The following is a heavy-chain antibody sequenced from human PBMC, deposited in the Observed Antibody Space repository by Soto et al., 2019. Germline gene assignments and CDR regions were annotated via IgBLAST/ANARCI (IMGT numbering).Heavy chain of an antibody. CDR3: AHSLLVYCSGGSCYSNWFDP. CDR1: GFSLSTSGVG. V-gene: IGHV2-5*02. D-gene: IGHD2-15*01. J-gene: IGHJ5*02. CDR2: IYWDDDK. Sequence: SGPTLVNPTQTLTLTCTFSGFSLSTSGVGVGWIRQPPGKALEWLALIYWDDDKRYSPSLKSRLTITKDTSKNQVVLTMTNMDPVDTATYYCAHSLLVYCSGGSCYSNWFDPWGQGTLVTVSS.